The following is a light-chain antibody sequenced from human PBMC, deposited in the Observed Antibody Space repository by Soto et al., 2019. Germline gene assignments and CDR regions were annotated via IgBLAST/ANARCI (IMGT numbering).Light chain of an antibody. CDR2: VAS. J-gene: IGKJ1*01. Sequence: DIQLTQSPSFLSASVGDRVTLTCRASQGIINNLAWYQQKPGKAPKLLIYVASTLQSGVPSRFSGSGSGTEFTLTISSLQPEDFATYYCQQYNSYSFGQGTKVDI. CDR3: QQYNSYS. V-gene: IGKV1-9*01. CDR1: QGIINN.